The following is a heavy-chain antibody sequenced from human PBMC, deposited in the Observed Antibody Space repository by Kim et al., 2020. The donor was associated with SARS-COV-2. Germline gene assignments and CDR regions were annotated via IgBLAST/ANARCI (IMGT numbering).Heavy chain of an antibody. D-gene: IGHD3-22*01. Sequence: SETLSLTCAVSGGSISSSNWWSWVRQPPGKGLEWIGEIYHSGSTNYNPSLKSRVTISVDKSKNQFSLKLSSVTAADTAVYYCARARPPYYYDSSGYYPIYYYYGMDVWGQGTTVTVSS. CDR2: IYHSGST. CDR3: ARARPPYYYDSSGYYPIYYYYGMDV. V-gene: IGHV4-4*02. CDR1: GGSISSSNW. J-gene: IGHJ6*02.